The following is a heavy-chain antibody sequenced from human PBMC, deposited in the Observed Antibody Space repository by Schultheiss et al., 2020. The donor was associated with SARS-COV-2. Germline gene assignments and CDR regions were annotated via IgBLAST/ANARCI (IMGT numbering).Heavy chain of an antibody. CDR1: GYTFTGYY. CDR2: INPNSGGT. J-gene: IGHJ6*02. CDR3: ARSLPPYYYYYYGMDV. V-gene: IGHV1-2*02. Sequence: ASVKVSCKASGYTFTGYYMHWVRQAPGQGLEWMGWINPNSGGTNYAQKFQGRVTMTRDTSISTAYMELSRLRSDDTAVYYCARSLPPYYYYYYGMDVWGQGTTVTVSS.